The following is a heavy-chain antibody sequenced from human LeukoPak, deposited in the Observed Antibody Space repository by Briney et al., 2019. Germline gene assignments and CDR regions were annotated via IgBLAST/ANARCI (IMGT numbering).Heavy chain of an antibody. Sequence: GRSLRLSCAASGFTFSSYGMHWVRQAPGKGLEWVAVIWYDGSNKYYADSVKGRFSISGDNSKNTLYLQMNSLRAEDTAVYYCARPQEKYYYDSSGYDYWGQGTLVTVSS. J-gene: IGHJ4*02. V-gene: IGHV3-33*01. CDR2: IWYDGSNK. D-gene: IGHD3-22*01. CDR3: ARPQEKYYYDSSGYDY. CDR1: GFTFSSYG.